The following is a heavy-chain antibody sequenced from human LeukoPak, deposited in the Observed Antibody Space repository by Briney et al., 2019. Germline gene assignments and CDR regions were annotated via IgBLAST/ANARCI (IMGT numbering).Heavy chain of an antibody. D-gene: IGHD6-19*01. CDR1: GFTFSGSA. Sequence: GGSLRLSCAASGFTFSGSAMHWVRQASGKGLEWVGRIRSKANTYATAYAASVKGRFTISGDDSKNTAYLHMNSLKTEDTAVYYCARGRIGGDGAVAGPYWGQGTLVTVSS. V-gene: IGHV3-73*01. CDR2: IRSKANTYAT. CDR3: ARGRIGGDGAVAGPY. J-gene: IGHJ4*02.